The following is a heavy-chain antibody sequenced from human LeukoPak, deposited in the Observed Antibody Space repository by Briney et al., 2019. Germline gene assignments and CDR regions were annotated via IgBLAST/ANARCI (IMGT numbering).Heavy chain of an antibody. D-gene: IGHD3-10*01. CDR3: ARIEYYYGSGSYLAGSRAYGMDV. V-gene: IGHV3-30-3*01. Sequence: GRSLRLSCAASGFTFSSYAMHWVCQAPGKGLEWVAVISYDGSNKYYADSVKGRFTISRDNSKNTLYLQMNSLRAEDTAVYYCARIEYYYGSGSYLAGSRAYGMDVWGQGTTVTVSS. CDR1: GFTFSSYA. J-gene: IGHJ6*02. CDR2: ISYDGSNK.